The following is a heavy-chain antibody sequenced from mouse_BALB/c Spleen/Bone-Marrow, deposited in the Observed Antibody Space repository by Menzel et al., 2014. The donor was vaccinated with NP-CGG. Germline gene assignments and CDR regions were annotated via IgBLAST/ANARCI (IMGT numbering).Heavy chain of an antibody. J-gene: IGHJ4*01. CDR2: VHPNNGGT. V-gene: IGHV1-26*01. CDR3: ARYGSYVGGTMDY. CDR1: GYSFSGYY. Sequence: EVQLQESGPDLVKPGASVKISCKASGYSFSGYYMHWVKQSHGKSLEWIGRVHPNNGGTSYNQKFKGKAMLNVDMSSSTAYMEVRSLTSEDSAVYYCARYGSYVGGTMDYWGQGTSVTVSS. D-gene: IGHD1-1*02.